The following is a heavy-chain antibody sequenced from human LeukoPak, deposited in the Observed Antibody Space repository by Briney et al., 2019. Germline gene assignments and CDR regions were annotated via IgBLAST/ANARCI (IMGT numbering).Heavy chain of an antibody. V-gene: IGHV4-34*01. CDR2: INHSGST. Sequence: SETLSLTCAVYGGSFSGYYWSWIRQPPGKGLEWIGEINHSGSTNYNPSLKSRVTISVDTSKNQFSLKLSSVTAADTAVYYCARGRITMVRGVIITRYYFDYWGQGTLVTVSS. J-gene: IGHJ4*02. CDR1: GGSFSGYY. CDR3: ARGRITMVRGVIITRYYFDY. D-gene: IGHD3-10*01.